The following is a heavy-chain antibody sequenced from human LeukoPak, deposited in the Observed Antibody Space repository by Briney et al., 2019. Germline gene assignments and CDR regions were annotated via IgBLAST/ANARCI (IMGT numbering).Heavy chain of an antibody. CDR3: ARDGSFRCSSTSCYSGYYYYGMDV. V-gene: IGHV1-18*01. D-gene: IGHD2-2*01. CDR1: GGTFTDYS. J-gene: IGHJ6*02. CDR2: ISAYNGNT. Sequence: ASVTVSCKAPGGTFTDYSISWVRQAPGQGLEWMGWISAYNGNTNYAQKLQGRVTMTTDTSTSTAYMELRSLRSDDTAVYYCARDGSFRCSSTSCYSGYYYYGMDVWGQGTTVTVSS.